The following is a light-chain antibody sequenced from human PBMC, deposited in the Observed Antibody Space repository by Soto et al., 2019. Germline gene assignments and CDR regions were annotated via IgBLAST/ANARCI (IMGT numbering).Light chain of an antibody. CDR2: DDS. V-gene: IGLV3-21*02. CDR1: NIGSKS. Sequence: SYELTQPPSVSVAPGQTATITCGGNNIGSKSVHWYQQKPGQAPLLVVYDDSDRPSGIPERFSGSNSGTTATLTISRVEAGDEADYYCQVWHNSLDPSYVFGAGTKVT. CDR3: QVWHNSLDPSYV. J-gene: IGLJ1*01.